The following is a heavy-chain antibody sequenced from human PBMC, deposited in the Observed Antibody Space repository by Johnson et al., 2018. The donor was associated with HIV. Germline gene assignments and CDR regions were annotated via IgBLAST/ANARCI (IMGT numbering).Heavy chain of an antibody. J-gene: IGHJ3*02. D-gene: IGHD3-10*01. CDR2: IWYDGSNK. Sequence: QVQLVESGGGVVQPGRSLRLSCAASGFTFSSYAMHWVRQAPGKGLEWVAVIWYDGSNKYYADSVKGRFTISRDNSKNTLYLQMNSLRAEDTAVYYCAGGFYYGSGSYHGAFDIWGQGTMVTVSS. CDR1: GFTFSSYA. CDR3: AGGFYYGSGSYHGAFDI. V-gene: IGHV3-33*08.